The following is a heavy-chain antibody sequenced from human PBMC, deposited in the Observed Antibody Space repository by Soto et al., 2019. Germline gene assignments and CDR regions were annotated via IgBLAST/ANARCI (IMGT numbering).Heavy chain of an antibody. CDR2: ISGSGGSI. CDR3: ARVAPEYSSTPRRFDF. D-gene: IGHD6-13*01. CDR1: GFTFGIYA. J-gene: IGHJ4*02. V-gene: IGHV3-23*01. Sequence: GGSLRLSCAASGFTFGIYAMSWVRQSPGKGLEWVSSISGSGGSIYYAHSVKGRFTISRDKTKNTLDLQMNSLRAEDTAVYHCARVAPEYSSTPRRFDFWGQGTLVTVSS.